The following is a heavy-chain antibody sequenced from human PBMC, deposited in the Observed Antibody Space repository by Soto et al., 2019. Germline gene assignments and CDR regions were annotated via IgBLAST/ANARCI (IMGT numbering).Heavy chain of an antibody. Sequence: ASVKVSCEASDYTFTRSGISWVRQAPGQGLEWMGWISAYNGNTNYAQKLQGRVTMTTDTSTSTAYMELRSLRSDDTAVYYCARSGSSTSYYYYGMDVWGQGTTVTVSS. CDR3: ARSGSSTSYYYYGMDV. J-gene: IGHJ6*02. CDR2: ISAYNGNT. V-gene: IGHV1-18*01. CDR1: DYTFTRSG. D-gene: IGHD1-26*01.